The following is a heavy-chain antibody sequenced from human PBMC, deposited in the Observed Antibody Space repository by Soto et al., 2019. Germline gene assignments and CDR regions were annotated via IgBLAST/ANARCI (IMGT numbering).Heavy chain of an antibody. Sequence: SETLSLTCGVYGGAFSGYHWSWIRQAPGKGLEWIGEINQSGSTNYSPSLKSRVTMSVDTSKKQFSLKLNSVTAADTALYYCETRNSYSGMDFWGQGTTVTVSS. V-gene: IGHV4-34*01. CDR2: INQSGST. CDR3: ETRNSYSGMDF. J-gene: IGHJ6*02. CDR1: GGAFSGYH.